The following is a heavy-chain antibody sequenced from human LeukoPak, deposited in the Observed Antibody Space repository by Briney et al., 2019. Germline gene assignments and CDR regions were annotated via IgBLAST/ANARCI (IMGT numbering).Heavy chain of an antibody. V-gene: IGHV4-4*07. Sequence: PSETLSLTCTVSGGSITGYYWNWIRQPAGQGLEWLGRVYSSGVGNYNPSLTSRVTMSADTSKNQFSLKLTSLTAADTAVYYCARASSSGWGFRDYWGQGTLVTVSS. CDR2: VYSSGVG. CDR1: GGSITGYY. J-gene: IGHJ4*02. D-gene: IGHD6-19*01. CDR3: ARASSSGWGFRDY.